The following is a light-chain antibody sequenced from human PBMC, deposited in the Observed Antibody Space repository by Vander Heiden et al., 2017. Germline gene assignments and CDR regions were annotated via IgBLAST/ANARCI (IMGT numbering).Light chain of an antibody. Sequence: SYELTQPPSVSVSPRQTASITCSGDKLGEKYACWYQQKPGQSPVLVIYEDSKRPSGIPERFSGSNSGNTATLTISGTQAMDEADYYCQAWDSSTYVFGTGTKVTVL. V-gene: IGLV3-1*01. CDR2: EDS. CDR3: QAWDSSTYV. CDR1: KLGEKY. J-gene: IGLJ1*01.